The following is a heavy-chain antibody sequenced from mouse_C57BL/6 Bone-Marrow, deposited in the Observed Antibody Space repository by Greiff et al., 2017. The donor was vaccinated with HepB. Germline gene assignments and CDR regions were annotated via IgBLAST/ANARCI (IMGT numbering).Heavy chain of an antibody. Sequence: EVHLVESGPGLVKPSQSLSLTCSVTGYSITSGYYWNWIRQFPGNKLEWMGYISYDGSNNYNPSLKNRISITRDTSKNQFFLKLNSVTTEDTATYYCAAGVFFFAYWGQGTLVTVSA. CDR2: ISYDGSN. V-gene: IGHV3-6*01. CDR3: AAGVFFFAY. CDR1: GYSITSGYY. J-gene: IGHJ3*01.